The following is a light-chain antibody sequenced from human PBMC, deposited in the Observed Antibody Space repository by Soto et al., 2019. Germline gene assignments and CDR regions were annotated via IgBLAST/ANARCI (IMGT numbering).Light chain of an antibody. CDR2: SNA. V-gene: IGLV1-44*01. Sequence: QSVLTQPPSAPGTPGQTVTISCSGSGSNIGENAVNWYQHLPGTAPQLLIYSNALRPSGVPHRFSGSKSGTAGSLPISGLQSEDEAHYYCAAWDDSLKAMLFGGGTKLTVL. J-gene: IGLJ3*02. CDR1: GSNIGENA. CDR3: AAWDDSLKAML.